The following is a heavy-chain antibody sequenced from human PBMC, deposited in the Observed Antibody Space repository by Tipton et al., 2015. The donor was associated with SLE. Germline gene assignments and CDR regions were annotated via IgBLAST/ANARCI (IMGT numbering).Heavy chain of an antibody. Sequence: SLRLSCAASGFTFSSYSMNWVRQAPGKGLEWVSSISSSSSYIYYADSVKGRFTISRDNAKNSLYLQMNSLRAEDTAVYYCARGWELLKSFDYWGQGTLVTVSS. CDR1: GFTFSSYS. V-gene: IGHV3-21*01. D-gene: IGHD1-26*01. J-gene: IGHJ4*02. CDR3: ARGWELLKSFDY. CDR2: ISSSSSYI.